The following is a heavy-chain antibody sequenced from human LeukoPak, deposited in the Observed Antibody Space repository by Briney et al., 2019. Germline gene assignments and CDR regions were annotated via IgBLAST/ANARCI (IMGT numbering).Heavy chain of an antibody. Sequence: SGTLSLTCTVSGGSISSGGYYWSWIRQHPGKGLEWIGYIYYSGSTYYNPSLKSRVTISVDTSKNQFSLKLSSVTAADTAVYYCARAEVGATLFDYWGQGTLVTVSS. J-gene: IGHJ4*02. D-gene: IGHD1-26*01. CDR2: IYYSGST. CDR1: GGSISSGGYY. V-gene: IGHV4-31*03. CDR3: ARAEVGATLFDY.